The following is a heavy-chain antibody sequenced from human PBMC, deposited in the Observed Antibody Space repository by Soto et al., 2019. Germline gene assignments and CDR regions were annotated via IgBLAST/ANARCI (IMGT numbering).Heavy chain of an antibody. Sequence: QVQLEQSGAEVKKPGASVKVSCKASGYTLTNFYIHWVRQAPGQGLEWMGIINPNGGSTNYAHNFQGRVTITRDTSTSTVYMDLSSLRSQDTAVYYCARGLGSGDYWGRGTLVTVSS. CDR1: GYTLTNFY. CDR2: INPNGGST. D-gene: IGHD6-25*01. CDR3: ARGLGSGDY. V-gene: IGHV1-46*03. J-gene: IGHJ4*02.